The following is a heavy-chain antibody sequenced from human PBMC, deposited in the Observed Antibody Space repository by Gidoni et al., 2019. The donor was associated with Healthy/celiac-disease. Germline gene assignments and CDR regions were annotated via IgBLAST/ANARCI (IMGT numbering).Heavy chain of an antibody. CDR3: ASYGDYYDSSGYGMDA. CDR1: GGSNRSRNW. D-gene: IGHD3-22*01. CDR2: IYHSGST. Sequence: VQLQESGPGLVKPSGTLSPTFPVPGGSNRSRNWWSWVRQPPGKGLEWIGEIYHSGSTNYSPSLKSRVTISVDKSKNQFSLKLSSVTAADTAVYYCASYGDYYDSSGYGMDAWGQGTTVTVSS. V-gene: IGHV4-4*02. J-gene: IGHJ6*02.